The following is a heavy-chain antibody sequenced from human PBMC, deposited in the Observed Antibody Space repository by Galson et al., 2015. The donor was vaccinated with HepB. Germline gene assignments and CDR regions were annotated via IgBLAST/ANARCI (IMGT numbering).Heavy chain of an antibody. V-gene: IGHV3-30-3*01. CDR2: ISYDGNNK. J-gene: IGHJ5*02. Sequence: SLRLSCAASGFTFSAYVMHWVRQAPSKGLEWVAVISYDGNNKYYADSVKGRFTISRDNSKNTLYLQMNSLRAEDTALYYCTRSGCTNGVCYRSWFDPWGQGTLVTVSS. D-gene: IGHD2-8*01. CDR1: GFTFSAYV. CDR3: TRSGCTNGVCYRSWFDP.